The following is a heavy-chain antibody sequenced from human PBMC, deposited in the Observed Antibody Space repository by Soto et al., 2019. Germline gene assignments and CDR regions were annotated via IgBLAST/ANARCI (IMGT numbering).Heavy chain of an antibody. Sequence: GESLKISCKGSGYSFTSYWIGWVRQMPGKGLEWMGIIYPGDSDTRYSPSFQGQVTISADKSISTAYLQWSSLKASDTAMYYCARRIAVAGFDRNAFDIWGQGTMVTVSS. V-gene: IGHV5-51*01. J-gene: IGHJ3*02. D-gene: IGHD6-19*01. CDR3: ARRIAVAGFDRNAFDI. CDR1: GYSFTSYW. CDR2: IYPGDSDT.